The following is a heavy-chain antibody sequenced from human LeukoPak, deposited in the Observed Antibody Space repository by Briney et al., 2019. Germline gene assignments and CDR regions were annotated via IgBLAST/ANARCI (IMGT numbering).Heavy chain of an antibody. CDR2: IYYSGST. Sequence: SETLSLTCTVSGGSISSYYWSWIRQPPGKGLEWIGYIYYSGSTNYNPSLKSRVTISVDTSKNQFSLKLSSVTAADTAVYYCARAGGVYYMDVWGKGTTVTISS. CDR3: ARAGGVYYMDV. CDR1: GGSISSYY. J-gene: IGHJ6*03. V-gene: IGHV4-59*01. D-gene: IGHD6-25*01.